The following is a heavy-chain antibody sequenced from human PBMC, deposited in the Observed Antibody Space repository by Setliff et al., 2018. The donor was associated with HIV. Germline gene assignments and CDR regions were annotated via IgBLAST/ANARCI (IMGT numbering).Heavy chain of an antibody. Sequence: PSQTLSLTCAVSGGSISSGGYSWSWIRQPPGKGLEWIGHIYTSGSTNYNPSLKSRVTISVDTSKNQFSLKLSSVTAADTAVYYCAREGPGTTVSLDYWGQGTLVTVSS. V-gene: IGHV4-61*09. J-gene: IGHJ4*02. D-gene: IGHD4-17*01. CDR2: IYTSGST. CDR1: GGSISSGGYS. CDR3: AREGPGTTVSLDY.